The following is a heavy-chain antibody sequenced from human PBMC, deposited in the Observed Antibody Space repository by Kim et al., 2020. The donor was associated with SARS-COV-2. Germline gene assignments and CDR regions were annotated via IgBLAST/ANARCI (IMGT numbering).Heavy chain of an antibody. V-gene: IGHV7-4-1*02. CDR3: ARATYSSSWYFDY. Sequence: AQGFTGRFVFSLDTSVSTAYLQISSLKAEDTAVYYCARATYSSSWYFDYWGQGTLVTVSS. D-gene: IGHD6-13*01. J-gene: IGHJ4*02.